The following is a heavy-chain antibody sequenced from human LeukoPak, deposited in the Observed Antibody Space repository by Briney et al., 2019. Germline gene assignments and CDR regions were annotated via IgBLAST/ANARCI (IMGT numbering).Heavy chain of an antibody. CDR1: GFTVSSYA. Sequence: GGSLRLSCAAAGFTVSSYAMSWVRQARGKGREWVSAISGSCGSTYYADSVKGRFTISRDNSKNTLYLQMNSLRAEDTAVYYCARGGAPGGWYGPNYFDYWGQGTLVTVSS. CDR2: ISGSCGST. CDR3: ARGGAPGGWYGPNYFDY. J-gene: IGHJ4*02. V-gene: IGHV3-23*01. D-gene: IGHD6-19*01.